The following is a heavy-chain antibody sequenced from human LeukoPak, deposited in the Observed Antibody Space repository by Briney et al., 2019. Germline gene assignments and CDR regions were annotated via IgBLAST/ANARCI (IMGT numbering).Heavy chain of an antibody. V-gene: IGHV4-34*01. D-gene: IGHD3-22*01. CDR2: ISHSGST. J-gene: IGHJ4*02. Sequence: SETLSLTCAVSGGSVSGYYWSWIRQPPGKGPEWIGKISHSGSTNYNPSLKSRVTISVDTSTNQFSLNLSSVTAADTAVYYCARQGRRSGFLDYWGQGTLVTVSS. CDR3: ARQGRRSGFLDY. CDR1: GGSVSGYY.